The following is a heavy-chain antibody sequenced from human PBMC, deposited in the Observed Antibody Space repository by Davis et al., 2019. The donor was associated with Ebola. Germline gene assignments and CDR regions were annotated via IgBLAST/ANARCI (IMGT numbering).Heavy chain of an antibody. CDR2: ISYDGSNK. D-gene: IGHD2-15*01. J-gene: IGHJ4*02. Sequence: GGSLRLSCAASGFTFNTYGMHWVRQAPGKGLEWVAVISYDGSNKYYADSVKGRFTISRDNSKNTLYLQMNSLRAEDTAVYYCAKLAGRIRLDLFDYWGQGTLVTVSS. CDR3: AKLAGRIRLDLFDY. V-gene: IGHV3-30*18. CDR1: GFTFNTYG.